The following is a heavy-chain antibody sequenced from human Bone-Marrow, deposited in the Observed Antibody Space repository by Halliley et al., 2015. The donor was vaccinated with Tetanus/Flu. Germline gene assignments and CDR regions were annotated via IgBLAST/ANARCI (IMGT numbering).Heavy chain of an antibody. Sequence: LGWFGYIYDGGYPSYSPSLKSRVTISADTSENRFSLKVSSVTAADTAVYYCARESDTFTDDAWGQGTLVSVSS. D-gene: IGHD3-16*01. J-gene: IGHJ5*02. CDR3: ARESDTFTDDA. V-gene: IGHV4-31*02. CDR2: IYDGGYP.